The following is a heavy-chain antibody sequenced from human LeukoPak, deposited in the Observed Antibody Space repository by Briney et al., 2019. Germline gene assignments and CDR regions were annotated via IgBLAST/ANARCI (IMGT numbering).Heavy chain of an antibody. CDR2: IIPIFGTA. CDR3: ARSWSPHYDILTGYLN. V-gene: IGHV1-69*01. D-gene: IGHD3-9*01. Sequence: ASVKVSCKASGGTFSSYAISWVRQAPGQGLEWMGGIIPIFGTANYAQKFQGRVTITADESTSTAYMELSSLRSEDTAVYYCARSWSPHYDILTGYLNWGQGTLVTVSS. CDR1: GGTFSSYA. J-gene: IGHJ4*02.